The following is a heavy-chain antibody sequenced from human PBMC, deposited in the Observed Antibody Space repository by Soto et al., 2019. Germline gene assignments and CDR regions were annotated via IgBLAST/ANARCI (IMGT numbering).Heavy chain of an antibody. D-gene: IGHD6-19*01. V-gene: IGHV3-48*01. J-gene: IGHJ4*02. CDR2: ISSSSTI. Sequence: GGSLRLSCAASGFTFSTYRMNWVRQAPGKGLEWVSSISSSSTIYYADSVKGRFTISRDNVQNSLYLQMHSLRAEDTAVYYCARERGSGWTFDYWGQGTLVTVSS. CDR1: GFTFSTYR. CDR3: ARERGSGWTFDY.